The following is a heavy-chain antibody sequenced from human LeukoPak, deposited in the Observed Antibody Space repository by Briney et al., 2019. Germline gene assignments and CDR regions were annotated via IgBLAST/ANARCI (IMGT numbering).Heavy chain of an antibody. CDR1: GFTFSSHS. Sequence: GGSLRLSCAASGFTFSSHSMNWDRQAPGRGLEWISYIGTSGNTIYYADSVKGRFTISRDNAKKSLYLQMNSLRAEDTAVYYCADNLSRWGQGTLVTVSS. D-gene: IGHD1-1*01. CDR2: IGTSGNTI. V-gene: IGHV3-48*04. J-gene: IGHJ4*02. CDR3: ADNLSR.